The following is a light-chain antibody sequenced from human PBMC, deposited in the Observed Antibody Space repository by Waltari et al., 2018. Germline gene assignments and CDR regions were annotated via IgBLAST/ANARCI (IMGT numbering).Light chain of an antibody. CDR3: QQYYTVSRT. Sequence: DIVMTQSPDSLAVPLGERATINCKSSETILFNANNKNYLAWYQKKAGQPPKLLVYWASTRESGVPDRFSGSGSGTDFTLTISSLQAEDVAVYYCQQYYTVSRTFGQGTRVEIK. CDR2: WAS. J-gene: IGKJ1*01. CDR1: ETILFNANNKNY. V-gene: IGKV4-1*01.